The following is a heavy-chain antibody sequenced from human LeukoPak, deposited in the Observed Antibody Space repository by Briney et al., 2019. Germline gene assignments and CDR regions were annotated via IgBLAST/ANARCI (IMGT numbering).Heavy chain of an antibody. CDR2: INPSGGSI. CDR3: ARDDCSGGNCYQD. V-gene: IGHV1-46*01. D-gene: IGHD2-15*01. Sequence: ASVKVSCKASGYTFTSYYMHWVRQAPGQGLEWMGIINPSGGSISYARKFQGRVTMTRDTSTSTVYMELSSLRSEDTAVYYCARDDCSGGNCYQDWGQGTLVTVSS. CDR1: GYTFTSYY. J-gene: IGHJ1*01.